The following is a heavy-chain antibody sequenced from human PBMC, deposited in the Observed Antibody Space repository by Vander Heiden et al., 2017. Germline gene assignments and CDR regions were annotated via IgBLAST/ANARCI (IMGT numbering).Heavy chain of an antibody. D-gene: IGHD4-17*01. CDR2: IKQDGSEK. V-gene: IGHV3-7*01. CDR1: EFTLSSYW. CDR3: ARFPADYGGYYYYYGMDV. J-gene: IGHJ6*02. Sequence: DVQLVGPGGGLVQPGGSLRLPWSASEFTLSSYWMTWVRQDPGEGLEWVANIKQDGSEKYYVDSVKGRFTISRDNAKNSLYLQMNSLRAEDTAVYYCARFPADYGGYYYYYGMDVWGQGTTVTVSS.